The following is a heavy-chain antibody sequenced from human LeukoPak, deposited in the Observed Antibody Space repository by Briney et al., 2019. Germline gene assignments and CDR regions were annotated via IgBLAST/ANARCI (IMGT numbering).Heavy chain of an antibody. CDR3: AKDKYSPVRSMSEAAYYFDF. CDR1: GFTFSTYS. CDR2: ISGDGNIK. Sequence: GRSLRLSCAASGFTFSTYSMHWVRQAPGKGLEWVAVISGDGNIKWTADSVKGRFTISRDNSKNTLYLQMNSLRAEDTAVYHCAKDKYSPVRSMSEAAYYFDFWGPGTLVTVSS. V-gene: IGHV3-30-3*01. D-gene: IGHD6-13*01. J-gene: IGHJ4*02.